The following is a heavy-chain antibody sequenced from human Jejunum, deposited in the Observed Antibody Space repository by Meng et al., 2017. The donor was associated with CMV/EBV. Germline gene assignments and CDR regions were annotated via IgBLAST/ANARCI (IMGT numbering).Heavy chain of an antibody. D-gene: IGHD2-21*01. J-gene: IGHJ4*02. CDR3: AKDLTYCSGDCYLTPGGYFDY. CDR1: A. V-gene: IGHV3-23*01. Sequence: AMTWVRQAPGKGLEWVSTIDSSDRTYYADSVKGRFTISRDISKNTLYLEMNSLRAEDTAVYYCAKDLTYCSGDCYLTPGGYFDYWGQGTLVTVSS. CDR2: IDSSDRT.